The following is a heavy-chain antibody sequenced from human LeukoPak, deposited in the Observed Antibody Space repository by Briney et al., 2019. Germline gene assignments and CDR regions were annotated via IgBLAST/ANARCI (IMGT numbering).Heavy chain of an antibody. V-gene: IGHV3-23*01. Sequence: GGSLRLSCAASGFTFSSYAMSWVRQAPGKGLEWVSAISGSGGSTYYADSVTGRFTISRDNSKYTLYLQMNSLRAEDTAVYYCAKVGITMIVVVTNYFDYWGQGTLVTVSS. J-gene: IGHJ4*02. CDR1: GFTFSSYA. D-gene: IGHD3-22*01. CDR3: AKVGITMIVVVTNYFDY. CDR2: ISGSGGST.